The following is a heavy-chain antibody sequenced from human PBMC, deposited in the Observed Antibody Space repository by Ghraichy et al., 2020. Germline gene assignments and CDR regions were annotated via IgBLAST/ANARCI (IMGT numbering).Heavy chain of an antibody. D-gene: IGHD1-1*01. J-gene: IGHJ6*03. CDR3: ATHSTTRLHYYYMDV. CDR1: GASVSSSTYF. Sequence: SETLSLTCTVSGASVSSSTYFWSWLRQPPGKGLEWIGYIYYSEDTKYNPSLKSRVTMSVDTSQNQFSLKLSSVTAADTAVYFCATHSTTRLHYYYMDVWGQGATATVSS. CDR2: IYYSEDT. V-gene: IGHV4-61*01.